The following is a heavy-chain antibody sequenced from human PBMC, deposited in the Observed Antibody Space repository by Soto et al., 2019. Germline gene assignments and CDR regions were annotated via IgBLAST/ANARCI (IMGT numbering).Heavy chain of an antibody. Sequence: TSVKVSCKASGYTFTSYYMHWVRQAPGQGLEWMGIINPSGGSTSYAQKFQGRVTMTRDTSTSTVYMELSSLRSEDTAVYYCAREVVVVPAAMRDAFDIWGQGTMVTVSS. V-gene: IGHV1-46*03. CDR1: GYTFTSYY. CDR2: INPSGGST. D-gene: IGHD2-2*01. CDR3: AREVVVVPAAMRDAFDI. J-gene: IGHJ3*02.